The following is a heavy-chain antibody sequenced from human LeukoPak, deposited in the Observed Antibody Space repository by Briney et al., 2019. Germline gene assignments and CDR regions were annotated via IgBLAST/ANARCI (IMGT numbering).Heavy chain of an antibody. Sequence: PGGSLRLSCAASGFSFSSYDMHWVRQITGKGLEWVSVIGTAGDSLYAGSARGRFTISRDNAKNSLYLQMDSLRAGDTAVYYCARSVAGSSWFDPWGQGTLVTVSS. CDR1: GFSFSSYD. J-gene: IGHJ5*02. CDR2: IGTAGDS. CDR3: ARSVAGSSWFDP. V-gene: IGHV3-13*01. D-gene: IGHD6-19*01.